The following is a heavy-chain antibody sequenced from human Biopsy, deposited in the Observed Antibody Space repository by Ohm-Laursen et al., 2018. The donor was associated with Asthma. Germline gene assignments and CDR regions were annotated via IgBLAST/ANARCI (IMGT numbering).Heavy chain of an antibody. J-gene: IGHJ5*02. CDR3: ARGQGRGIQLWSLDP. CDR2: IHNSGNT. D-gene: IGHD5-18*01. CDR1: GGSISSGY. Sequence: SDTLSLTCTVSGGSISSGYWSWLRPSPGKGLEWIGYIHNSGNTNYNPSLKSRVTISLDTSKNHFSLRLSFVTAADTAVYFCARGQGRGIQLWSLDPWGQGILVTVSS. V-gene: IGHV4-59*07.